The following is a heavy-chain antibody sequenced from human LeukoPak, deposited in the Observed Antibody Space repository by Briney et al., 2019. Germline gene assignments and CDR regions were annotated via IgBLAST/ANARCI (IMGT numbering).Heavy chain of an antibody. V-gene: IGHV3-66*01. CDR3: AGGTYYYDSSGYHRDH. CDR2: IYSGGST. Sequence: PGGSLRLSCAASGFTVSSNYMSWVRQAPGKGLEWVSVIYSGGSTYYADSVKGRFTISRDNSKNTLYLQMNSLRAEDTAVYYCAGGTYYYDSSGYHRDHWGQGTLVTVSS. J-gene: IGHJ4*02. D-gene: IGHD3-22*01. CDR1: GFTVSSNY.